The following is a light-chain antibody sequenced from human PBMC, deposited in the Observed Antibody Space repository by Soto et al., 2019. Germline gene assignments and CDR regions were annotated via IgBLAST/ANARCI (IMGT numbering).Light chain of an antibody. V-gene: IGLV3-1*01. CDR3: QEWDSSTVV. CDR2: QDS. CDR1: KLGDKY. Sequence: SYELTQPPSVSVSPGQTASITCSGDKLGDKYACWYQQKPGQSPVLVIYQDSNRPSGIPERFSGSNSGNTATLTLSGTQAMDEADYYCQEWDSSTVVFGGGTKLTVL. J-gene: IGLJ2*01.